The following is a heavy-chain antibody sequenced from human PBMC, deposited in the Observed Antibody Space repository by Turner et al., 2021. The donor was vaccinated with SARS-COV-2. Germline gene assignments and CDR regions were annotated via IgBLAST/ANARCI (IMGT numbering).Heavy chain of an antibody. Sequence: QVQLQESGPGPVKPSETLSLTCIVSGSPITSYYWSWIRQPPGKGLEWIGYIDSGGTTKYNPSLKSRVAISADTSKSQLSLRLSSVTAPDTAVYYCATPSVSYDSSGYFHFDLWGRGTLVTVSS. J-gene: IGHJ2*01. CDR3: ATPSVSYDSSGYFHFDL. V-gene: IGHV4-4*08. CDR2: IDSGGTT. CDR1: GSPITSYY. D-gene: IGHD3-22*01.